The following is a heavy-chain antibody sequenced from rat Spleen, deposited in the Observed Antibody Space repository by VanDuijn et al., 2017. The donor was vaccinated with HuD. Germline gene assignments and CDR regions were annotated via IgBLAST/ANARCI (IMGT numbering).Heavy chain of an antibody. Sequence: EVQLVESGGGLVQPGRSLKLSCAASGFTFSRYWMYWVRQAPTKGLEWVATISTSGGSTYYRDSVKGRFTISRDNAKSTLYLQMNSLRSEDTATYYCARRYDFDYWGQGVMVTVSS. CDR3: ARRYDFDY. CDR2: ISTSGGST. J-gene: IGHJ2*01. V-gene: IGHV5-25*01. CDR1: GFTFSRYW. D-gene: IGHD2-1*01.